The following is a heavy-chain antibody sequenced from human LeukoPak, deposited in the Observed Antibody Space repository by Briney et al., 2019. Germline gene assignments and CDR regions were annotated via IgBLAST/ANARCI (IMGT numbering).Heavy chain of an antibody. V-gene: IGHV4-59*01. CDR3: ARDGYSGSDAL. J-gene: IGHJ4*02. CDR2: IYHSGST. CDR1: GGSISTYY. Sequence: SETLSLTCTVSGGSISTYYWSWVRQPPGKGLEWIGYIYHSGSTNYNPSLKSRITISVDTSQNQFSLKLSSVTAADTAVYYCARDGYSGSDALWGQGTLVTVSS. D-gene: IGHD5-12*01.